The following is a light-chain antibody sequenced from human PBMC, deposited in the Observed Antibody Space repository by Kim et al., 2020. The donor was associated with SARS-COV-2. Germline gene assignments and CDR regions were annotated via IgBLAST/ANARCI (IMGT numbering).Light chain of an antibody. J-gene: IGLJ2*01. Sequence: SSELTQDPAVSVALGQTVRITCQGDTLRKYFATWYQQKPGQAPLLVIYGQNKRPSGIPDRFSGSTSGNTASLTITGAQAEDEADYYCNSGDSNGDLLIFGGGTTLTVL. CDR2: GQN. CDR1: TLRKYF. CDR3: NSGDSNGDLLI. V-gene: IGLV3-19*01.